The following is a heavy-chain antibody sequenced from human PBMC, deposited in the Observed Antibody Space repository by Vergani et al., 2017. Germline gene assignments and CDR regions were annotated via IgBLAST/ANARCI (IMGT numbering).Heavy chain of an antibody. Sequence: EVQLLESGGGLVQPGGSLRLSCAASGFTFSSYAMSWVRQAPGKGLEWVSAISGSGGSTYYADSVKGRFTISRDSYKNPLYLQMKSVRAEDTAVYYCANYVLLYSSNGPPTYSYGMDVWGQGTTVTVSS. D-gene: IGHD6-13*01. CDR1: GFTFSSYA. CDR2: ISGSGGST. J-gene: IGHJ6*02. CDR3: ANYVLLYSSNGPPTYSYGMDV. V-gene: IGHV3-23*01.